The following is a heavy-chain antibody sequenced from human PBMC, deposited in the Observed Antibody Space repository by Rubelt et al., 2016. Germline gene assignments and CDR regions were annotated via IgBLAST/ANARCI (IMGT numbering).Heavy chain of an antibody. D-gene: IGHD6-19*01. CDR3: ARQGGEWMVSDY. V-gene: IGHV4-39*01. Sequence: QLQLQESGPGLVKPSETLSLTCTVSGGSISSSSRFYWGWIRQPPGKGLEWIGSMSYSGSTYYNPSLQSGVTTSVETSKNQFSLKVNAGTATDTAVCYCARQGGEWMVSDYWGQGTPVTVSS. CDR2: MSYSGST. CDR1: GGSISSSSRFY. J-gene: IGHJ4*02.